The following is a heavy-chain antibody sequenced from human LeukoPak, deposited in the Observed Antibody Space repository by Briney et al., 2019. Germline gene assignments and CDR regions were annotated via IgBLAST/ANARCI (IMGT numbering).Heavy chain of an antibody. CDR2: IYPGDSDT. CDR1: GCSFTSYW. CDR3: ARGHLRSPHFDY. D-gene: IGHD3-16*01. Sequence: GEALQSSCKGSGCSFTSYWIGWGRRMPGKGLEWMGIIYPGDSDTRYSPSFQGQVTISADKSISTAYLQWSSLKASDTAMYYCARGHLRSPHFDYWGQGTLVTVSS. J-gene: IGHJ4*02. V-gene: IGHV5-51*01.